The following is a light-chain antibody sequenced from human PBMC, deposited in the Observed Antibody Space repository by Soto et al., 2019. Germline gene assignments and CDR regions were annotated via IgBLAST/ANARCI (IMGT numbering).Light chain of an antibody. CDR1: QSISTW. V-gene: IGKV1-5*03. J-gene: IGKJ1*01. CDR2: KAS. CDR3: QQHSTSSKT. Sequence: DIQMTQSPSTLSASVGDRVTITCRASQSISTWLAWYQQKPGKAPKLLIYKASSLESGVPSRFSGSVTGTEFTLTISSLQPDDFATYYCQQHSTSSKTFGQGTKVEIK.